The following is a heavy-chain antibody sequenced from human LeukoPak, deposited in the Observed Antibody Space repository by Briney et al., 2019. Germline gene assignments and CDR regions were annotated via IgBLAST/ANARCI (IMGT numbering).Heavy chain of an antibody. CDR1: GFSFEDYG. J-gene: IGHJ4*02. D-gene: IGHD6-13*01. CDR2: INWSGGST. CDR3: ARAGGLWYAEAYFDY. V-gene: IGHV3-20*04. Sequence: GGSLRLSCAASGFSFEDYGMSWVRQAPGKGLEWVSGINWSGGSTFYADSMKGRFTIYRDNAKKYLYLQVNSLRAEDTALYYCARAGGLWYAEAYFDYWGQGTLVTVSS.